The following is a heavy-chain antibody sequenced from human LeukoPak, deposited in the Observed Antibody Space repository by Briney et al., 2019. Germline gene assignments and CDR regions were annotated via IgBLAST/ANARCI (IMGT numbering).Heavy chain of an antibody. Sequence: GGSLRLSCTASGFAFSSYAMSWVRQAPGVGLEWVSAIDGGGGRTWHADSVRGRFTISRDNSKNTLFMQMNSLRAEDTAVYYCARSSVREPYSFDYWGQGTLVTVSS. V-gene: IGHV3-23*01. CDR3: ARSSVREPYSFDY. CDR2: IDGGGGRT. D-gene: IGHD3-10*01. CDR1: GFAFSSYA. J-gene: IGHJ4*02.